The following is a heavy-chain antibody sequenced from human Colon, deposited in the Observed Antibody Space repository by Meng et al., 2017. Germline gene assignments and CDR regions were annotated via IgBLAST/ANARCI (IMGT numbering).Heavy chain of an antibody. V-gene: IGHV4-61*01. CDR3: ARGPLDY. CDR1: GGSVSSGSYY. CDR2: IYYTGST. Sequence: QVQLQESGPGRGRPSETLSLTCTVAGGSVSSGSYYWSWIRQPPGKGLEWIGYIYYTGSTNYNPSLKSRVTISVDTSKNQFSLKLSSVTAADTAVYYCARGPLDYWGQGTLVTVSS. J-gene: IGHJ4*02.